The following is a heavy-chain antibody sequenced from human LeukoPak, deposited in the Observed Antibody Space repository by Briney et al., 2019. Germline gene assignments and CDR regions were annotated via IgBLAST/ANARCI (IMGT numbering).Heavy chain of an antibody. V-gene: IGHV4-59*01. Sequence: SETLSLTCAVSGGSTSSYYWSWIRQPPGKGLEWIGFIYYSGSSSYNPSLRSRATILVDTSKNQFSLKLSSVTPADTAVYYCARADGMATKIDYWGQGTLVTASS. J-gene: IGHJ4*02. D-gene: IGHD5-24*01. CDR1: GGSTSSYY. CDR3: ARADGMATKIDY. CDR2: IYYSGSS.